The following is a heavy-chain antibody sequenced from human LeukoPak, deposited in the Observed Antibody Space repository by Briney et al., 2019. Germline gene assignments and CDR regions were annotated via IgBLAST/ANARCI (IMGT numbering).Heavy chain of an antibody. Sequence: SQTLSLTCTVSGGSISSGSYYWSWIRQPAGKGLEWIGRIYTSGSTNYNPSLKSRVTISVDTSKNQFSLKLSSVTAADTAVYYCARGYCSSTSCLYDHWGQGTLVTVSS. CDR1: GGSISSGSYY. J-gene: IGHJ4*02. D-gene: IGHD2-2*01. CDR3: ARGYCSSTSCLYDH. CDR2: IYTSGST. V-gene: IGHV4-61*02.